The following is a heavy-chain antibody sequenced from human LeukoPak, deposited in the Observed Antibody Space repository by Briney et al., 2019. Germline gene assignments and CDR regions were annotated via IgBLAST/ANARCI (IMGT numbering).Heavy chain of an antibody. CDR1: AFTFSSYW. CDR2: IKQEGSEK. D-gene: IGHD3-22*01. J-gene: IGHJ4*02. V-gene: IGHV3-7*01. CDR3: ARVRYSDSSVLTRKRSYYFDY. Sequence: GGSLRLSCAASAFTFSSYWISWVRQAPGNGLEWVAKIKQEGSEKYYVDSVKGRFTISRDNAKNSLYLQMNSLRAEDTAVYYCARVRYSDSSVLTRKRSYYFDYWGQGTLVTVSS.